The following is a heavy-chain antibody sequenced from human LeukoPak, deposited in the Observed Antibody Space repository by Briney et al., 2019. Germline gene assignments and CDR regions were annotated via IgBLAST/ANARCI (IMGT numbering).Heavy chain of an antibody. CDR1: GGTFSSYA. CDR2: IIPIFGTA. CDR3: ARVGCSSSSCLDY. D-gene: IGHD2-2*01. V-gene: IGHV1-69*05. J-gene: IGHJ4*02. Sequence: ASVEVSCKASGGTFSSYAMSWVRQAPGQGLEWMGRIIPIFGTANYAQKFQGRVTITTDESTSTAYMELSSLRSEDTAVYYCARVGCSSSSCLDYWGQGTLVTVSS.